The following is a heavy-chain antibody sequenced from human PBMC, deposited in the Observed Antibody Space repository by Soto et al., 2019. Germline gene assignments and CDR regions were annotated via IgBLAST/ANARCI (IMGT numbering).Heavy chain of an antibody. J-gene: IGHJ4*02. D-gene: IGHD4-17*01. CDR3: GGQDYGAKGYYFDN. Sequence: QLQLQESGSGLVKPSETLSLTCIVSNGSISSRSSYLGWIRQTPGNGLEWIGSIYYIGNTYYTPSPNRRVTISIDTSKTQFTLKMNSVTAADTAVYFCGGQDYGAKGYYFDNWGQAALVTVSS. V-gene: IGHV4-39*01. CDR1: NGSISSRSSY. CDR2: IYYIGNT.